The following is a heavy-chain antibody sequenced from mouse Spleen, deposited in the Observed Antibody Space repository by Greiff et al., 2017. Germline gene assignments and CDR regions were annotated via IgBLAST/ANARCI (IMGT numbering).Heavy chain of an antibody. CDR1: GYTFTSYW. D-gene: IGHD2-10*02. CDR3: AREGGYGNYPYFDY. J-gene: IGHJ2*01. CDR2: IHPYSGST. V-gene: IGHV1-64*01. Sequence: QVQLQQPGAELVKPGASVKLSCKASGYTFTSYWMHWVKQRPGQGLEWIGMIHPYSGSTNYNEKFKRKATLTVDKSSSTAYMQLSSLTSEDSAVYYCAREGGYGNYPYFDYWGQGTTLTVSS.